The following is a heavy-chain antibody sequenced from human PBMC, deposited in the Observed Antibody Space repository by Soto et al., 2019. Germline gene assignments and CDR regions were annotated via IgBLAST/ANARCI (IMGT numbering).Heavy chain of an antibody. D-gene: IGHD3-10*01. CDR2: ISIGSSSM. V-gene: IGHV3-48*01. CDR1: GFTFRNYK. J-gene: IGHJ4*02. CDR3: ASGNHGSGNFDS. Sequence: PGGSLRLSCEASGFTFRNYKMNWVRQAPGKGLEWASQISIGSSSMDYADSVKGRFTISRDNAKNSLYLQMNSLGAEDTAVYYCASGNHGSGNFDSWGQGTLVTVSS.